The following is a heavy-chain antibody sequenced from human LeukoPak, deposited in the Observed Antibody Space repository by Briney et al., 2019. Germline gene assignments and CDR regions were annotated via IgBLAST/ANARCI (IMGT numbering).Heavy chain of an antibody. V-gene: IGHV4-34*01. D-gene: IGHD3-22*01. CDR1: GGSFSGYY. Sequence: SETLSLTCAVYGGSFSGYYWSWIRQPPGKGLEWIGEINHSGSTNYNPSLKSRVTISVDTSKNQFSLKLSSVTAADTAVYYCARGQHYDSSGYNFDYWGQGTLVTVSS. J-gene: IGHJ4*02. CDR2: INHSGST. CDR3: ARGQHYDSSGYNFDY.